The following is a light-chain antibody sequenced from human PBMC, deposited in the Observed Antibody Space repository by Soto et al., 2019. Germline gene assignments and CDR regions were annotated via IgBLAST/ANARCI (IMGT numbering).Light chain of an antibody. Sequence: DIQMTQSPSTLSASVGDRVTITCRASQSVSSSLAWYQQKPGKAPILVIYEASTLETGVPSRFSGSGSGTTFTLTISSLQPDDFGTYYCQQYRSYPFTFGQGTRLENK. CDR1: QSVSSS. CDR3: QQYRSYPFT. J-gene: IGKJ5*01. V-gene: IGKV1-5*03. CDR2: EAS.